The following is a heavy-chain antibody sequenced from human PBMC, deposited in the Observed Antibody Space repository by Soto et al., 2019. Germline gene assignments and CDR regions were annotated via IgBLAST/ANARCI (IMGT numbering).Heavy chain of an antibody. V-gene: IGHV4-39*07. CDR2: IYYSGST. Sequence: PSETLSLTCTVSGGSISSSSYYWGWIRQPPGEGLEWIGSIYYSGSTYYNPSLKSRVTISVDTSKNQFSLKLSSVTAADTAVYYCARAAPRYCSGGSCYSXRDYWGQGTLVTVSS. J-gene: IGHJ4*02. CDR1: GGSISSSSYY. CDR3: ARAAPRYCSGGSCYSXRDY. D-gene: IGHD2-15*01.